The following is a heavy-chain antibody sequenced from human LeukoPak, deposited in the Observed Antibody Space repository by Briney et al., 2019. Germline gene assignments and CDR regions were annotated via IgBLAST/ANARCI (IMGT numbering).Heavy chain of an antibody. Sequence: GASVTVSCKASGYTFTSYGISWVRQAPGQGLEWMGIINPSGGSTSYAQKFQGRVTMTRDMSTSTVYMELSSLRSEDTAVYYCAREGSRYWGQGTLVTVSS. J-gene: IGHJ4*02. CDR2: INPSGGST. D-gene: IGHD3-10*01. CDR3: AREGSRY. CDR1: GYTFTSYG. V-gene: IGHV1-46*01.